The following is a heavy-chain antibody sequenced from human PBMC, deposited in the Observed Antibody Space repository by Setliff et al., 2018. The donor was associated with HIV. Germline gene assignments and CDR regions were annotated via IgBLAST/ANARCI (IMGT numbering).Heavy chain of an antibody. CDR2: IYYNGIT. CDR3: ARAGYYGSTSYWEYFQH. CDR1: GGSISSHY. Sequence: SETLSLTCTVSGGSISSHYWSWIRQPPGKGLEWIGSIYYNGITNYNPSLKSRVTVSVDTSKNQFSLKLSSVTAADTAVYYCARAGYYGSTSYWEYFQHWGQGTLGTVS. V-gene: IGHV4-59*11. D-gene: IGHD3-22*01. J-gene: IGHJ1*01.